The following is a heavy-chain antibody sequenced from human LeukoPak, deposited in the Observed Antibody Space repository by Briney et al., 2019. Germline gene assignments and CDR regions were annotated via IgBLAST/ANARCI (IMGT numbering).Heavy chain of an antibody. Sequence: ASVKVSCKASGGTFSSYAISWVRQAPGQGLEWMGGIIPIFGTANYAQKFQGRVTITADESTSTAYMELSGLRSEDMAVYYCAREGSGSTSRYYYYGMDVWGQGTTVTVSS. J-gene: IGHJ6*02. CDR2: IIPIFGTA. V-gene: IGHV1-69*13. D-gene: IGHD2-2*01. CDR3: AREGSGSTSRYYYYGMDV. CDR1: GGTFSSYA.